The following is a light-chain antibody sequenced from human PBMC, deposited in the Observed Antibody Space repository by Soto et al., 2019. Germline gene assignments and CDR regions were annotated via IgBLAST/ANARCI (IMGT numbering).Light chain of an antibody. J-gene: IGLJ1*01. Sequence: QSVLTQPASVSGSPGQSITISCTRSSTDFENYNLVSWYQHCPDKAPKLIIYEGTKRPSEISDRFSGSKSGNTAFLTVSGLQAEDEADYYCCSYAGSGTDNYVFGSGTKVTVL. CDR3: CSYAGSGTDNYV. CDR1: STDFENYNL. CDR2: EGT. V-gene: IGLV2-23*01.